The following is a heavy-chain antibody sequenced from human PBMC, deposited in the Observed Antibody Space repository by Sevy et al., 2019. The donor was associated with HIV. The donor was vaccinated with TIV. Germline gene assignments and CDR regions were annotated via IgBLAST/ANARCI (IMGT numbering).Heavy chain of an antibody. CDR1: GFTFSNAW. Sequence: GGSLRLSCAASGFTFSNAWMSWVRQAPGRGLEWVGRIRSTPDCGPADYAAPVKGRFTISRDESTNTLYLQMNSLKTEDTALYYCTTDAHDYSNYPSPYYFDNWGQGTLVTVSS. CDR3: TTDAHDYSNYPSPYYFDN. V-gene: IGHV3-15*01. CDR2: IRSTPDCGPA. D-gene: IGHD4-4*01. J-gene: IGHJ4*02.